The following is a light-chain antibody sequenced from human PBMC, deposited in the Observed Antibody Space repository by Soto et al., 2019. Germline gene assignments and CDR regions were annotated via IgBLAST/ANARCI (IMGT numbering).Light chain of an antibody. CDR2: TAS. CDR3: QHYHSYWT. V-gene: IGKV1-5*03. Sequence: DIQMTQSPSTLSASVGNRATILRRARQRISRWVGWYQKKARKAPKLLIYTASNLRGGVPSRCSSSGSRTEFTLTISSLQTDYFSTYYYQHYHSYWTFGQGTKVDI. CDR1: QRISRW. J-gene: IGKJ1*01.